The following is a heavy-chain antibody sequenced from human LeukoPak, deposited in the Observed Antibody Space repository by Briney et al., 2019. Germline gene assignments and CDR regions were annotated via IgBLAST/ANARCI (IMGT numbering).Heavy chain of an antibody. CDR2: IWDDGANK. CDR3: AREWRLRYYFDN. V-gene: IGHV3-33*01. J-gene: IGHJ4*02. CDR1: GFTFSSYG. Sequence: GGSLRLSCAASGFTFSSYGMHWVRQAPGKGLEWVAVIWDDGANKYYADSVKGRFTISRDNSKNTLFLQMNSLRAEDTAVYYCAREWRLRYYFDNWGQGTLVTVS. D-gene: IGHD4-17*01.